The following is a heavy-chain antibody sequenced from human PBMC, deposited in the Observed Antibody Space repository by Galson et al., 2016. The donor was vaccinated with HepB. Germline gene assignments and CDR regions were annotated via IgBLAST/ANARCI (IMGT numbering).Heavy chain of an antibody. J-gene: IGHJ6*04. CDR3: AKGTHVSGWYTDVDV. CDR1: EPTFNTYA. V-gene: IGHV3-23*01. D-gene: IGHD6-19*01. CDR2: IGGGGI. Sequence: SLRLSCAVSEPTFNTYAMTWVRQAPGKGLEWVSAIGGGGIYYADSVKGRFTISRDISKNTVYLQMDSLRAEDTARYYCAKGTHVSGWYTDVDVWGNGTTVTVSS.